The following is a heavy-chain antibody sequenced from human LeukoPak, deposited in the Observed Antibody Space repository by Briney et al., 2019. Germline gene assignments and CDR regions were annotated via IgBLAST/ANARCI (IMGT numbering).Heavy chain of an antibody. CDR3: ARERAVAGPDY. V-gene: IGHV4-31*03. CDR2: IYYSGST. CDR1: GGSISSGGYY. Sequence: SETLSLTCTVSGGSISSGGYYWSWIRQHPGKGLEWIGYIYYSGSTYYNPSLKSRVTISVDTSKNQFSLKLSSVTAADTAVYYCARERAVAGPDYWGQGTLVTVSS. D-gene: IGHD6-19*01. J-gene: IGHJ4*02.